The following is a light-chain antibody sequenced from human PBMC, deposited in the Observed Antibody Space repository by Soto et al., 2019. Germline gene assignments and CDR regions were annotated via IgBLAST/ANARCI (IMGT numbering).Light chain of an antibody. V-gene: IGKV1-9*01. CDR3: QQLNTYPLFT. CDR1: QDISRY. J-gene: IGKJ3*01. CDR2: AAS. Sequence: DIQLTQSPSFLSASVGDRVTITCRASQDISRYLAWYQQKAGKAPKLLIYAASTLQKGVPSRFSGSGSGTEFTLTINSLLPDPFSTYYCQQLNTYPLFTFGPGTEVDI.